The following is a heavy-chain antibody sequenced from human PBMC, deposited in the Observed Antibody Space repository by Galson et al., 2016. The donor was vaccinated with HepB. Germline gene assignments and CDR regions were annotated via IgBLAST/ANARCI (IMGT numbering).Heavy chain of an antibody. CDR1: GFTFNFYL. V-gene: IGHV3-7*01. D-gene: IGHD4-17*01. CDR3: TKNFGDYVGDTFDM. Sequence: SLRLSCAASGFTFNFYLMSWVRQAPGKGLEWVANINQDGSEKSYMDSVKGRFTISRDNAKNSLYLQMNSLRAKDTAAYYCTKNFGDYVGDTFDMWGQGTMVTVSS. J-gene: IGHJ3*02. CDR2: INQDGSEK.